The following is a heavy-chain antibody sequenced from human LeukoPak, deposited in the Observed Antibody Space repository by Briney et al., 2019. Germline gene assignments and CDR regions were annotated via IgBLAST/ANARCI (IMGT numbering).Heavy chain of an antibody. V-gene: IGHV4-4*07. Sequence: PSEALSLTCTLSGGSISSDNWSSIRQPAEKGLEWIGRIYYSGSTTYKPPLRSRVTMSLDTPKTQFSLKLTSVTAADTVVYFCARPIDGYVYFDYWGQGALVTVSS. J-gene: IGHJ4*02. CDR2: IYYSGST. CDR3: ARPIDGYVYFDY. CDR1: GGSISSDN. D-gene: IGHD5-18*01.